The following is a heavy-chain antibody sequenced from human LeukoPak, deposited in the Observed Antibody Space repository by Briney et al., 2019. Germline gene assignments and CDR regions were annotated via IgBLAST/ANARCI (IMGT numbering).Heavy chain of an antibody. D-gene: IGHD6-13*01. J-gene: IGHJ4*02. CDR3: AREKEVQQLVLLGDN. CDR1: GGSISSSSYY. Sequence: PSETLSLTCTVSGGSISSSSYYWGWIRQPPGKGLVWIGYIYYSGNTYYNPSLKSRVTISPDTSKNQFSLQLSSVTPEDTAVYYCAREKEVQQLVLLGDNWGQGTLVTVSS. CDR2: IYYSGNT. V-gene: IGHV4-39*07.